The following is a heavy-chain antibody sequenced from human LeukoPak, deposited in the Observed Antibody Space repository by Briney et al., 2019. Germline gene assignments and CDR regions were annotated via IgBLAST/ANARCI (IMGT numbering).Heavy chain of an antibody. CDR2: INDAGTT. J-gene: IGHJ6*02. CDR3: AKVTYSSSWYRSDYYYYGMDV. Sequence: PGGSLRLSCAASGFTFSRHAMNWVRQAPGKGLEWVSVINDAGTTYYADSVQGRFTISRDNSKNTLYLQMNSLRAEDTAVYYCAKVTYSSSWYRSDYYYYGMDVWGQGTTVTVSS. D-gene: IGHD6-13*01. CDR1: GFTFSRHA. V-gene: IGHV3-23*01.